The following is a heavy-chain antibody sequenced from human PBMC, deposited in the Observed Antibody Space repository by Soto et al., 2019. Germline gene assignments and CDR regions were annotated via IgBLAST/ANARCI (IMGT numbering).Heavy chain of an antibody. V-gene: IGHV3-30-3*01. CDR3: ARSGAGTTPVPYCDYAMDV. J-gene: IGHJ6*01. CDR2: ISYDGSNK. CDR1: GFTFSSYA. Sequence: QVQLVESGGGVVQPGRSLRLSCAASGFTFSSYAMHWVRQAPGKGLEWVAVISYDGSNKYYADSVKGRFTISRDNSKNTVYLEMNSLGAEDTAVYYCARSGAGTTPVPYCDYAMDVWGQGTTVTVSS. D-gene: IGHD6-13*01.